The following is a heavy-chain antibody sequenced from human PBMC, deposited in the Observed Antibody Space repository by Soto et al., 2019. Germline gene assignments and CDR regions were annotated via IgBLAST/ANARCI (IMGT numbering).Heavy chain of an antibody. Sequence: ASVKVSCKASDYTFNNYGITWVRQAPGQGLEWLGWISVYNGNKNYAKKVQGRVSMTADTSTSTAHMELRSLQSDDTAVYFCARVAITLIRGLKVDFYSMDVWGQGTTVTVSS. J-gene: IGHJ6*02. CDR2: ISVYNGNK. D-gene: IGHD3-10*01. V-gene: IGHV1-18*01. CDR1: DYTFNNYG. CDR3: ARVAITLIRGLKVDFYSMDV.